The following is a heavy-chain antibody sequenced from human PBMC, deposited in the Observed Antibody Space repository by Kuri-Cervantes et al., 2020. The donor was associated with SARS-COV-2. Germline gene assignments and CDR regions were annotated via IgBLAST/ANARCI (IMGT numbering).Heavy chain of an antibody. V-gene: IGHV3-30*01. D-gene: IGHD1-26*01. Sequence: LSLTCAASGFTFSSYAINWVRQAPGKGLEWVALISYDGSDKNYADSVKGRFTISRDNSKNTLYLQMNTLKTEDTAMFYCARDASYSGSYGSFQHWGQGTLVTVSS. J-gene: IGHJ1*01. CDR2: ISYDGSDK. CDR1: GFTFSSYA. CDR3: ARDASYSGSYGSFQH.